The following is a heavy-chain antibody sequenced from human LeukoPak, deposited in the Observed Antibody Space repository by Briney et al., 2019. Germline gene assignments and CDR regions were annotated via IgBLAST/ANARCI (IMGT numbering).Heavy chain of an antibody. Sequence: ASVKVSCKASGYTFTSYGISWVRQAPGQGLEWMGWISAYNGNTNYAQKLQGRVTTTTDTSTSTAHMELRSLRSGDTAVYYCARDLPYSSSWPPYYYYYYGMDVWGQGTTVTVSS. J-gene: IGHJ6*02. CDR2: ISAYNGNT. CDR3: ARDLPYSSSWPPYYYYYYGMDV. CDR1: GYTFTSYG. D-gene: IGHD6-13*01. V-gene: IGHV1-18*01.